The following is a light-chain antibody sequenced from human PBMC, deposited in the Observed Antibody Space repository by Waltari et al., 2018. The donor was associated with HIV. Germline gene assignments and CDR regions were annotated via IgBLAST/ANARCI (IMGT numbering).Light chain of an antibody. CDR2: EVS. CDR1: SSDVGSYNR. J-gene: IGLJ3*02. V-gene: IGLV2-18*02. CDR3: SSYTSSSTWV. Sequence: QSALTQPPSVSGSPGQSVTISCTGTSSDVGSYNRVSWYQQPPGTAPKLMIDEVSNRPAGVPARFSGSKAGNTASLTISGLQAEDEADYYCSSYTSSSTWVFGGGTKLTVL.